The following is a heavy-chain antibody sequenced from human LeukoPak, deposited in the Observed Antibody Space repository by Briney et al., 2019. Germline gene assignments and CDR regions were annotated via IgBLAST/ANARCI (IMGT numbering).Heavy chain of an antibody. J-gene: IGHJ5*02. CDR3: ARRDTEGSSDCWFDP. D-gene: IGHD5-18*01. V-gene: IGHV4-59*08. CDR2: FYYSGST. Sequence: SETLSLTCTGSGVSISIYYWGWVRQPPGKGLEWIGYFYYSGSTSYNPSLKSRVTISVATSKNQFSLKQSTVTTAYTALYYCARRDTEGSSDCWFDPWGQGTLVTVSS. CDR1: GVSISIYY.